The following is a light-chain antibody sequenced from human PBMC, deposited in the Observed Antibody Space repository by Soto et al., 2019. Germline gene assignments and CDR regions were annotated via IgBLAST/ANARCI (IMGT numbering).Light chain of an antibody. J-gene: IGKJ2*01. CDR1: QTLLHGNGYNY. CDR3: MQGLRPMYT. V-gene: IGKV2-28*01. Sequence: IALTQSPLSLPVTPGEPASISCRSSQTLLHGNGYNYLDWYLQKPGQSPQLLIYLGSNRASGVPDRFSGSGSGTDFTLKISRLEAEDVGIFYCMQGLRPMYTFGQGTKLEIK. CDR2: LGS.